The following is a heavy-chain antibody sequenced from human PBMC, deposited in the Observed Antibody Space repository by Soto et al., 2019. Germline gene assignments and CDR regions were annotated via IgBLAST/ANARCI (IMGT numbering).Heavy chain of an antibody. CDR2: IYRDDDK. D-gene: IGHD2-21*02. CDR1: GFSLSTGGLG. Sequence: QITLKESDPTLVKPTETLTLTCTFSGFSLSTGGLGVGWVRQPPGKALEWLALIYRDDDKRYSPSLKSRLSISRHNSNNQVVLTMTDMDPVDTATYYCINSRCGGDCLPSYSSHYYSGMDVWGQGTTVTVSS. CDR3: INSRCGGDCLPSYSSHYYSGMDV. V-gene: IGHV2-5*02. J-gene: IGHJ6*02.